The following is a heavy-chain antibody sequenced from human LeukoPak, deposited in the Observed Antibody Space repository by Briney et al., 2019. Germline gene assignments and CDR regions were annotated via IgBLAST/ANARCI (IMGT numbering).Heavy chain of an antibody. J-gene: IGHJ3*02. V-gene: IGHV4-39*07. D-gene: IGHD3-9*01. CDR3: AREASGGYDILNGYFNTGFDI. CDR1: GGSLITANFF. Sequence: SETLSLTCAVSGGSLITANFFWGWIRQPPGKGLEWIGSVYYSGKTYYNPSLKSRVSISVDTSKNQFSLRLTSVTAADTAVYYCAREASGGYDILNGYFNTGFDIWGQGTTVTASS. CDR2: VYYSGKT.